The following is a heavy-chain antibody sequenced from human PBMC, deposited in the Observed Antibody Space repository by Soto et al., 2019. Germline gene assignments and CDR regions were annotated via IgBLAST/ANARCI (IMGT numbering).Heavy chain of an antibody. CDR3: ARDYGIAAAGIGY. Sequence: SETLSLTCTVSGDSISSGGYYWSWIRQHPGKGLEWIGYIYYSGSTYYNPSLKSRVTISVDTSKNQFSLKLSSVTAADTAVYYCARDYGIAAAGIGYWGQGTLVTVSS. D-gene: IGHD6-13*01. CDR2: IYYSGST. CDR1: GDSISSGGYY. V-gene: IGHV4-31*03. J-gene: IGHJ4*02.